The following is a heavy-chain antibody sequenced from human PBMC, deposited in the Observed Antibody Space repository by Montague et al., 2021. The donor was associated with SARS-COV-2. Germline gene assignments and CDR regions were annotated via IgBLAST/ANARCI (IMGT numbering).Heavy chain of an antibody. V-gene: IGHV4-59*01. Sequence: SETLSLTCAVSGGSISSYYWNWIRQSPGKGLEWIGYIYYSGSTKYNPSFKSRVTMLVDTSKRQMSLRLNSVTAADTAVYYCAGERGRFWHFDLWGRGTLVTVSS. J-gene: IGHJ2*01. D-gene: IGHD5-12*01. CDR2: IYYSGST. CDR1: GGSISSYY. CDR3: AGERGRFWHFDL.